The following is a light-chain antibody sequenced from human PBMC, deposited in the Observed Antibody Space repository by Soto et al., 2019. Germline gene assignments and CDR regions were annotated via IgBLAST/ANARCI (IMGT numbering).Light chain of an antibody. Sequence: QSALTQPPSASGTPGQRVTISCSGSSSSIGKNSVNWYQQLPGTAPKLLIHSNDQWPSGVPDRFSGSKSGTSASLAISGLQSEDEADYYCAAWDDSLNGWVFGGGTKLTVL. J-gene: IGLJ3*02. CDR3: AAWDDSLNGWV. CDR1: SSSIGKNS. CDR2: SND. V-gene: IGLV1-44*01.